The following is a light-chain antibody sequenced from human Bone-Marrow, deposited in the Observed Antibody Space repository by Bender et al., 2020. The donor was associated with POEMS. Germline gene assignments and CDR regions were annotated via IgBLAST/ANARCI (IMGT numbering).Light chain of an antibody. V-gene: IGLV3-19*01. CDR3: ACRDRGGKHPL. CDR1: SLKSFF. Sequence: SSELTQDPAVSVALGQTVRITCRGESLKSFFANWYQKKPGQAPVLVIFGQNDRPSGIPDRFSGSSSGDTASLTITEAQADDEAEYYGACRDRGGKHPLFAGGTRVTVL. CDR2: GQN. J-gene: IGLJ3*02.